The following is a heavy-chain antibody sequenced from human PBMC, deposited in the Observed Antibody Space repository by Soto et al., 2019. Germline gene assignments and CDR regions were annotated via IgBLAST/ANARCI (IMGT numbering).Heavy chain of an antibody. V-gene: IGHV4-59*01. CDR2: IYYSGST. J-gene: IGHJ4*02. CDR3: ARGLSTGGNFFDY. D-gene: IGHD2-8*02. CDR1: GGSISSYY. Sequence: SETLSLTCTVSGGSISSYYWSWIRRPPGKGLEWIGYIYYSGSTNYNPSLKSRVTISVDTSKNQFSLKLSSVTAADTAVYYCARGLSTGGNFFDYWGQGTLVTVSS.